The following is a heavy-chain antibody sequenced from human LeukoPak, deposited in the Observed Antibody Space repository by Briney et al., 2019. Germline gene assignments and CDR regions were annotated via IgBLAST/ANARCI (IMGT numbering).Heavy chain of an antibody. CDR2: IIPIFGTA. V-gene: IGHV1-69*05. D-gene: IGHD6-19*01. CDR1: GGTFSSYA. CDR3: ARGGRYSSPPSNWLDP. J-gene: IGHJ5*02. Sequence: SVKVSCKASGGTFSSYAISWVRQAPGQGLEWMGGIIPIFGTANYAQKFQGRVTITTDESTSTAYMELSSLRSEDTAVYYCARGGRYSSPPSNWLDPWGQGTLVTVSS.